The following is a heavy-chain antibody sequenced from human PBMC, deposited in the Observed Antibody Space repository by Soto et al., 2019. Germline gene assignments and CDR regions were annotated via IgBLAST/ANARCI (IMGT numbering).Heavy chain of an antibody. V-gene: IGHV1-2*02. CDR2: INPNSGGT. Sequence: GASVKVSCKASGYTFTGYYMHWVRQAPLQWLEWMGWINPNSGGTNYAQKFQGRVTMTRDTSISTAYMELSRLRSDDTAVYYCARDQVVVVPAAISYGMDVWGQGTTVTVSS. D-gene: IGHD2-2*01. CDR3: ARDQVVVVPAAISYGMDV. CDR1: GYTFTGYY. J-gene: IGHJ6*02.